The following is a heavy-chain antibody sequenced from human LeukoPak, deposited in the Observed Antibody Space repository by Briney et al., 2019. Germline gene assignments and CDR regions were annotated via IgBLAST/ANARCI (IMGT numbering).Heavy chain of an antibody. CDR2: IYYSGTT. CDR3: ARVRDGSSFSAFDM. Sequence: SETLSLTCTVSGGSITSYCWSWIRQPPGKGLEWIGCIYYSGTTNYNPSLKSRVTISVDTCKNQFSLKLSSVTAADTAVYYCARVRDGSSFSAFDMWGQGTMVTVSS. CDR1: GGSITSYC. D-gene: IGHD1-26*01. J-gene: IGHJ3*02. V-gene: IGHV4-59*01.